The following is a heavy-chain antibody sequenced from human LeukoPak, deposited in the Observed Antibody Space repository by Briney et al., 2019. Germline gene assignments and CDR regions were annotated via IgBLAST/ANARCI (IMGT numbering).Heavy chain of an antibody. V-gene: IGHV3-23*01. CDR2: ISGSGDYST. CDR1: GFTFSSYA. D-gene: IGHD2-2*01. CDR3: AKVIYCSSTSCYEADY. Sequence: GGSLRLSCAASGFTFSSYAMSWVRQAPGKGLEWVSAISGSGDYSTYYADSVKGRLTISRDNSKNTLYLQMNSLRAEDTAVYYCAKVIYCSSTSCYEADYWGQGTLVTVSS. J-gene: IGHJ4*02.